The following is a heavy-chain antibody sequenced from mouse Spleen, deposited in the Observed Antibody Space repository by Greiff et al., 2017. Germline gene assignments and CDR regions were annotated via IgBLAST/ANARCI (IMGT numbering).Heavy chain of an antibody. V-gene: IGHV5-16*01. CDR2: INYDGSST. CDR3: ARGTEGFDY. Sequence: EVMLVESEGGLVQPGSSMKLSCTASGFTFSDYYMAWVRQVPEKGLEWVANINYDGSSTYYLDSLKSRFIISRDNAKNILYLQMSSLKSEDTATYYCARGTEGFDYWGQGTTLTVSS. CDR1: GFTFSDYY. J-gene: IGHJ2*01.